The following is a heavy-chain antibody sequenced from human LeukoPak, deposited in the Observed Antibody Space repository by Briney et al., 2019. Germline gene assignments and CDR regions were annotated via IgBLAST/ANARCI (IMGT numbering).Heavy chain of an antibody. D-gene: IGHD5-18*01. CDR3: ARNSYGYDFSLNYYYYYGMDV. Sequence: SETLSLTCTVSGDSISSYYWSWLRQPPGKGLEWIGYIYYSGSTNYNASLKSRVTISVDTSKNQFSLKLSSVTAADTAVYYCARNSYGYDFSLNYYYYYGMDVWGQGTTVTVSS. CDR2: IYYSGST. V-gene: IGHV4-59*08. CDR1: GDSISSYY. J-gene: IGHJ6*02.